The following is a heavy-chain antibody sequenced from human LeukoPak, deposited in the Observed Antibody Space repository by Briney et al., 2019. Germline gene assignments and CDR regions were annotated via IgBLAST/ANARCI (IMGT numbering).Heavy chain of an antibody. CDR3: ARGTLYTAAGAPLDT. D-gene: IGHD6-13*01. J-gene: IGHJ5*02. V-gene: IGHV3-20*04. Sequence: GGSLRLSRAASGFTFDDYGMSWVRQAPGKGLEWVSGINWNGGSTGYADSVKGRFTISRDNGKNSLYLQMNSPRAEDTAFYYCARGTLYTAAGAPLDTWGQGTLVTVSS. CDR1: GFTFDDYG. CDR2: INWNGGST.